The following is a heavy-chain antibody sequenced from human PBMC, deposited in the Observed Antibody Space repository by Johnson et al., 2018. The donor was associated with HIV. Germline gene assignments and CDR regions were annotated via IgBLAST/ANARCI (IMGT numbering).Heavy chain of an antibody. J-gene: IGHJ3*02. CDR2: INWNGGST. CDR3: ARDPSTAAADSKDAFDI. V-gene: IGHV3-20*04. D-gene: IGHD6-13*01. CDR1: GFTFDDYG. Sequence: VQLVESGGGVVRPGGSLRISCAASGFTFDDYGMSWVRQAPGKGLEWVSGINWNGGSTGYADSVTGRFTISRDNAKNSLYQQMNSLRAEDTALYYCARDPSTAAADSKDAFDIWGQGTMVTVSS.